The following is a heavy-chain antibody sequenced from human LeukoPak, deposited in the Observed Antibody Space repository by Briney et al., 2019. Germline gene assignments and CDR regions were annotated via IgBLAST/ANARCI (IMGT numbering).Heavy chain of an antibody. V-gene: IGHV3-23*01. CDR3: AKDLSTLVRGVITL. J-gene: IGHJ4*02. D-gene: IGHD3-10*01. Sequence: PGASLRLSCAATGFTFSSYAMSWVRQAAGRGREWVSAISGGGGGTYYADSVKGRFTISRDNSKNTLYLQMNSLRAEDTAVYYCAKDLSTLVRGVITLWGQGALVTVSS. CDR2: ISGGGGGT. CDR1: GFTFSSYA.